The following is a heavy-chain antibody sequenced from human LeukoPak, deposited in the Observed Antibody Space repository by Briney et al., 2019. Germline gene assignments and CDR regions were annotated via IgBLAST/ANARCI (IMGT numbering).Heavy chain of an antibody. D-gene: IGHD2-2*02. Sequence: GRSLRLSCAASGFTFSSYGMHWVRQAPDKGLEWVAVISYDGSNKYYADSVKGRFTISRDNSKNTLYLQMNSLRAEDTAVYYCAKGPYCSTSSCYTNYYFDYWGQGTLVTVSS. CDR1: GFTFSSYG. V-gene: IGHV3-30*18. CDR3: AKGPYCSTSSCYTNYYFDY. CDR2: ISYDGSNK. J-gene: IGHJ4*02.